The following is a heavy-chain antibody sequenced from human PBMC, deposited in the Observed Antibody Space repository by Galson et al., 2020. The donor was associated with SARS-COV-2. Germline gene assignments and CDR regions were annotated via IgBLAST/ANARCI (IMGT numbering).Heavy chain of an antibody. Sequence: GESPKISCAAPGFTFSSYSMNWVRQAPGKGLEWVSSISSSSSYIYYADSVKGRFTISRDNAKNSLYLQMNSLRAEDTAVYYCARDAVYDSLTCYYSIWGQGTLVTVSS. J-gene: IGHJ1*01. D-gene: IGHD3-9*01. CDR1: GFTFSSYS. CDR3: ARDAVYDSLTCYYSI. V-gene: IGHV3-21*01. CDR2: ISSSSSYI.